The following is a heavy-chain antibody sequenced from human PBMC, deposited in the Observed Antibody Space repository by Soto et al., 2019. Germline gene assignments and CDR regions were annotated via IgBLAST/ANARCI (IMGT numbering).Heavy chain of an antibody. D-gene: IGHD2-15*01. Sequence: QVQLVQSGAEVKKPGASVKVSCKASGYTFTSYGISWVRQAPGQGLEWMGGISAYNGNTNYAQKVQRRVTMTTHTSTSTAYMELRSLRSDDTAVYYCARDHDAGYCSGASCPSEENCFAPWGQGTLVTVSS. V-gene: IGHV1-18*01. CDR2: ISAYNGNT. J-gene: IGHJ5*02. CDR1: GYTFTSYG. CDR3: ARDHDAGYCSGASCPSEENCFAP.